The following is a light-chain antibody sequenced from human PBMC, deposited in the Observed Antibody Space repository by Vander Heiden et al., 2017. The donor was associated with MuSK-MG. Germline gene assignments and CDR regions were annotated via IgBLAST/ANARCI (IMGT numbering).Light chain of an antibody. CDR1: TSSMGSGYD. V-gene: IGLV1-40*01. CDR3: QSYDNSRSGSYV. J-gene: IGLJ1*01. CDR2: GKN. Sequence: QSVLTQPPPVSGAPGQRVTISCTGSTSSMGSGYDVHWYQQLPGTAPKLLNYGKNNRPSGVPDRFSGAKSGTSASLAITGLQAEDEADYYCQSYDNSRSGSYVFGTGTKVTGL.